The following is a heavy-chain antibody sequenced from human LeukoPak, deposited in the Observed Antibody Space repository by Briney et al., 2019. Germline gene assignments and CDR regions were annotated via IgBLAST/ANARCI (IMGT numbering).Heavy chain of an antibody. Sequence: GGSLRLSCAASGFSFSDEIHWVRQAPGKGLEWISDISSSGTTTYYADSVKGRFTISRDNAKNSLYLQMNSLRAEDTAVYYCTTLPVASNFDYWGQGTLVTVSS. V-gene: IGHV3-48*03. CDR1: GFSFSDE. CDR2: ISSSGTTT. J-gene: IGHJ4*02. D-gene: IGHD6-19*01. CDR3: TTLPVASNFDY.